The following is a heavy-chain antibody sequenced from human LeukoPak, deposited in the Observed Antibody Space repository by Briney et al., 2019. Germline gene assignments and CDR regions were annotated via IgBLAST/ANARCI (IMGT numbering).Heavy chain of an antibody. CDR2: ISNSGSTI. J-gene: IGHJ4*02. CDR1: GFTFSSYW. CDR3: GRGHWGLDY. Sequence: PGGSLRLSCAASGFTFSSYWMSWVRQAPGKGLEWVSYISNSGSTIYYADSVKGRFTISRDNAKSSLYLQMNSLRAEDTAVYYCGRGHWGLDYWGQGTLVTVSS. D-gene: IGHD7-27*01. V-gene: IGHV3-48*04.